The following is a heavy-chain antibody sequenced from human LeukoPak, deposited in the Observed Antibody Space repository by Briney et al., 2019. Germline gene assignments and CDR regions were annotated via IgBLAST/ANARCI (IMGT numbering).Heavy chain of an antibody. CDR1: GFTFSSYW. V-gene: IGHV3-74*01. D-gene: IGHD2-15*01. Sequence: PGGSLRLSCAASGFTFSSYWMHWVRQAPGKGLVWVSRINTDGSSTSYADSVKGRFTISRDNAKNTLYLQMNSLRAEDTAVYYCARDRDMVIPGDAAFDIWGQGTMVTVSS. CDR2: INTDGSST. CDR3: ARDRDMVIPGDAAFDI. J-gene: IGHJ3*02.